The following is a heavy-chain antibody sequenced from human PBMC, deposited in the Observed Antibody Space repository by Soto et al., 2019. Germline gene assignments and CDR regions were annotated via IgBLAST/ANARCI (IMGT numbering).Heavy chain of an antibody. J-gene: IGHJ6*02. V-gene: IGHV4-59*01. CDR1: GGSIRDYF. CDR2: ISSSGTV. D-gene: IGHD1-7*01. CDR3: ARDRKLELPGNYYYYGMDV. Sequence: SETLSLTCSVSGGSIRDYFWTWIRQSPGRGLEWIGYISSSGTVKYNSSLKSRATISLDRSRNQFSLKLSSVTAADTAVYFCARDRKLELPGNYYYYGMDVWGQGTTVTVSS.